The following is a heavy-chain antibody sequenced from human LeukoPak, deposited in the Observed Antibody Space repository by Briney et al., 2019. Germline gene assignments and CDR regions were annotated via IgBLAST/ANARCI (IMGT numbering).Heavy chain of an antibody. CDR2: IYYSGST. V-gene: IGHV4-39*07. D-gene: IGHD3-22*01. J-gene: IGHJ3*02. Sequence: SETLSLTCTVSGGSISSSSYYWGWIRQPPGKGLEWIGSIYYSGSTYYNPSLKSRVTISVDRSKNQFSLKLSSVTAADTAVYYCARLASGYYDSSGYSPPGAFDIWGQGTMVTVSS. CDR3: ARLASGYYDSSGYSPPGAFDI. CDR1: GGSISSSSYY.